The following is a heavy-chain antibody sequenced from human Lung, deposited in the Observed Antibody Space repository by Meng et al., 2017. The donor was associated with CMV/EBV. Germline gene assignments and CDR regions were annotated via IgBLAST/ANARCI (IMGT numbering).Heavy chain of an antibody. CDR2: ISSSGSTI. CDR3: ARGEFSWYDNWFDP. V-gene: IGHV3-48*03. J-gene: IGHJ5*02. D-gene: IGHD6-13*01. CDR1: GFTFSSYE. Sequence: GGSLRLXXAASGFTFSSYEMNWVRQAPGKGLEWVSYISSSGSTIYYADSVKGRFTISRDNAKKSLYLQMNSLRAEDTAVYYCARGEFSWYDNWFDPWGQGTXVNGAS.